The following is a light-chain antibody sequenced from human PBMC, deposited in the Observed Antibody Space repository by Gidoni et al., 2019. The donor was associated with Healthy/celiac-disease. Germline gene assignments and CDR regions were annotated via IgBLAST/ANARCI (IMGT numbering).Light chain of an antibody. CDR1: RSDVGGYHY. Sequence: QSALTQPASVSGSPGQSITISCTGTRSDVGGYHYVSWYQQNPGKAPKLMIYEVSNRPSGVSNRFSGSKSGNTASLTISGLQAEDEADYYCSSYTSSSTYVVVGGGTKLTVL. J-gene: IGLJ2*01. CDR2: EVS. CDR3: SSYTSSSTYVV. V-gene: IGLV2-14*01.